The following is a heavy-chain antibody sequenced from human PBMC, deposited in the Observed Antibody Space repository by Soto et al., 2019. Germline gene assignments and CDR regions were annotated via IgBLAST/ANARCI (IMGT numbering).Heavy chain of an antibody. D-gene: IGHD1-20*01. V-gene: IGHV3-30-3*01. J-gene: IGHJ6*02. Sequence: PGGSLRLSCAASGFTFSSYAMHWVRQAPGKGLEWVAAISYDGSNKYYADSVKGRFTISRDNSKNTLYLQMNSLRAEDTAVYYCARDLSRYQIYYFSGKDVGGQGTTVTVPS. CDR1: GFTFSSYA. CDR2: ISYDGSNK. CDR3: ARDLSRYQIYYFSGKDV.